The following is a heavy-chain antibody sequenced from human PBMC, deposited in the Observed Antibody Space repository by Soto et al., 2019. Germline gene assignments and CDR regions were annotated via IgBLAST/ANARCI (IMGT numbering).Heavy chain of an antibody. CDR2: ISYDGSNK. V-gene: IGHV3-30-3*01. D-gene: IGHD6-6*01. CDR3: ARVRGSSELFDY. J-gene: IGHJ4*02. CDR1: GFTFSSYA. Sequence: PGGSLRLSCAASGFTFSSYAMHWVRQAPGKGLEWVAVISYDGSNKYYADSVKGRFTISRDNSKNTLYLQMNSLRAEDTAVYYCARVRGSSELFDYGGQGTLVTVSS.